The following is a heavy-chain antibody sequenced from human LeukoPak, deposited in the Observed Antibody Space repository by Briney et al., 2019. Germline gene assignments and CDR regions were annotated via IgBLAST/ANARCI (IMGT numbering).Heavy chain of an antibody. Sequence: GGSLRLSCAASGFSFSSYGMNWVRQAPGQGLEWVSYIPPTGRSVYYADSVKGRFTVSRDNANHSVFLQMNSLRDDDTAVYFCARKLALWGQGTLVTVSS. CDR2: IPPTGRSV. J-gene: IGHJ4*02. CDR3: ARKLAL. CDR1: GFSFSSYG. V-gene: IGHV3-48*02.